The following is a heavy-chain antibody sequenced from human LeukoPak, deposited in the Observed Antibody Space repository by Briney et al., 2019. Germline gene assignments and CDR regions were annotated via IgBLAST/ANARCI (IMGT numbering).Heavy chain of an antibody. V-gene: IGHV3-23*01. CDR3: AKDLSGNDY. CDR2: ISASGGSA. J-gene: IGHJ4*02. CDR1: GFTFSSSA. Sequence: GGSLRLSCEPSGFTFSSSAMTWVRQAPGKGLEWVSAISASGGSAYYADSVKGRFTISRDNSKNTLYLQMNSLRAEDTAVYYCAKDLSGNDYWGQGTLVTVSS.